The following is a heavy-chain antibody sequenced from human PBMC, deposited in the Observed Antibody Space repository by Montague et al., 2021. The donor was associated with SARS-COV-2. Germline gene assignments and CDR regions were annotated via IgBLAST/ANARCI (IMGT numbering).Heavy chain of an antibody. V-gene: IGHV3-21*06. CDR2: ITSDSLRI. D-gene: IGHD5-24*01. J-gene: IGHJ3*01. CDR3: GRNFNL. Sequence: SLSLSCAASGFTFSRHDMIWIRQAPGKGLEWVSTITSDSLRIYYAESVKGRFTISRDNGRNSLYLQMDSLRTEDTAVYYCGRNFNLWGIGTLVTVSS. CDR1: GFTFSRHD.